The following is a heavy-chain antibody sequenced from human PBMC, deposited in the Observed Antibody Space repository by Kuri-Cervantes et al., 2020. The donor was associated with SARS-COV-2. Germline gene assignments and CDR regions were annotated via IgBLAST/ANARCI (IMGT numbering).Heavy chain of an antibody. Sequence: SETLSLTCSVSGGSISSSSYYWGWIRQPPGKGLEWIESIYYRGSTYYPPSLKSRGAISVYTSKNQFSLKLSSVTAADTAVYYCARDCCASGGRHNWFDPWGQGTLVTVSS. CDR1: GGSISSSSYY. D-gene: IGHD3-16*01. J-gene: IGHJ5*02. V-gene: IGHV4-39*07. CDR2: IYYRGST. CDR3: ARDCCASGGRHNWFDP.